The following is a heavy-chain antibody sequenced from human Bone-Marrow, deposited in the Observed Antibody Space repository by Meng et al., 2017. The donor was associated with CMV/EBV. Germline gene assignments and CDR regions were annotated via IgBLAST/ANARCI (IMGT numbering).Heavy chain of an antibody. V-gene: IGHV3-20*04. CDR3: ARAPEYCSSTSCYMDY. Sequence: GESLKISCAASGFTFSSYAMSWVRQAPGKGLEWVSGINWNGGSTGYADSVKGRFTISRDSAKNSLYLQMKSLRAEDTAVYYCARAPEYCSSTSCYMDYWGQGTLVTVSS. CDR2: INWNGGST. CDR1: GFTFSSYA. D-gene: IGHD2-2*02. J-gene: IGHJ4*02.